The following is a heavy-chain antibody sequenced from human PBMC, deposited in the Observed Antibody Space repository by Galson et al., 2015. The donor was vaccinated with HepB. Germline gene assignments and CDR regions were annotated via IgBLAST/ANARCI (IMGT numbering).Heavy chain of an antibody. D-gene: IGHD3-16*02. CDR3: ARDLGRESYYDYVWGSYRYRYYFDY. J-gene: IGHJ4*02. V-gene: IGHV3-21*01. Sequence: SLRLSCAASGFTFSSYSMNWVRQAPGKGLEWVSSISSSSSYIYYADSVKGRFTISRDNAKNSLYLQMNSLRAEDTAVYYCARDLGRESYYDYVWGSYRYRYYFDYWGQGTLVTVSS. CDR1: GFTFSSYS. CDR2: ISSSSSYI.